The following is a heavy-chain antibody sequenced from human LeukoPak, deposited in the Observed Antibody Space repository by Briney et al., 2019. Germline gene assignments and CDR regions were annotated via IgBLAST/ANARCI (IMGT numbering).Heavy chain of an antibody. V-gene: IGHV3-30*02. CDR1: GFTFSSYG. CDR3: AYGYGGYDYCFDY. Sequence: PGGSLRLSCAASGFTFSSYGMHWVRQAPGKGLEWVAFIRYDGSNKYYADSVKGRFTISRDNSKNTLYLQMNSLRAEDTAVYYCAYGYGGYDYCFDYWSQGTLVTVSS. CDR2: IRYDGSNK. J-gene: IGHJ4*02. D-gene: IGHD5-12*01.